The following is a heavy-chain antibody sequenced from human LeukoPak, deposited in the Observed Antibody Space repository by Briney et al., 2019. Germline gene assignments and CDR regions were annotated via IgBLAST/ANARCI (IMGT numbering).Heavy chain of an antibody. CDR1: GFTFSSYW. V-gene: IGHV3-7*03. CDR2: IRQDGSEK. D-gene: IGHD6-6*01. Sequence: PGGSLRLSCAASGFTFSSYWMSWVRQAPGKGLEWVANIRQDGSEKYYVDSVKGRFTISRDNAKNSLYLQMNSLRAEDTAVYYCARAENGYSSSSQVWGYGMDVWGQGTTVTVSS. J-gene: IGHJ6*02. CDR3: ARAENGYSSSSQVWGYGMDV.